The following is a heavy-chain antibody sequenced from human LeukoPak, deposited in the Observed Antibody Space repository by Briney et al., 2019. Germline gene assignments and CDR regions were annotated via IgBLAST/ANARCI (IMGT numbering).Heavy chain of an antibody. V-gene: IGHV5-51*01. CDR2: IYPGDSDT. CDR1: GYSFTSYW. D-gene: IGHD6-19*01. CDR3: ARLRYSSGWLYYFDY. Sequence: GESLKISCKGSGYSFTSYWIGWVRQMPGKGLEWMGIIYPGDSDTRYSPSFQGQVTISADKSISTAYLQWSSLKASDTAMYYCARLRYSSGWLYYFDYWGQGTLVTVSS. J-gene: IGHJ4*02.